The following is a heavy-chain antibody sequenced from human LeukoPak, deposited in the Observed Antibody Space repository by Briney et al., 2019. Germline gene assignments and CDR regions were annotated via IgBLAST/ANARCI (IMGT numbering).Heavy chain of an antibody. V-gene: IGHV1-8*02. CDR3: ARGRHQLLYYYYYYMDV. J-gene: IGHJ6*03. D-gene: IGHD2-2*01. CDR2: MNPNSGNT. Sequence: ASVKVSCKASGYTFTGYYMHWVRQAPGQGLEWMGWMNPNSGNTGYAQKFQGRVTMTRNTSISTAYMELSSLRSEDTAVYYCARGRHQLLYYYYYYMDVWGKGTTVTVSS. CDR1: GYTFTGYY.